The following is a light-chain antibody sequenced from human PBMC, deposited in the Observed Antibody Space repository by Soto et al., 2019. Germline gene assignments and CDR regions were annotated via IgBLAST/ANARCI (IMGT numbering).Light chain of an antibody. J-gene: IGLJ2*01. CDR1: SSDVGGYNY. Sequence: QSALTQPASVSRSPGQSITISCTGTSSDVGGYNYVSWYQQHPGEAPKLMIYDVSNRPSGVSNRFSGSKSGNTASLSISGLQAEDEADYYCSSYTSSITLVFGGGTKLTVL. CDR2: DVS. CDR3: SSYTSSITLV. V-gene: IGLV2-14*03.